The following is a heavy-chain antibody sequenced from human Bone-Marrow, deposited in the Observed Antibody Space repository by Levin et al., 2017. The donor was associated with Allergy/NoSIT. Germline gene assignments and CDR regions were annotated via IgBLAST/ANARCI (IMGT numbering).Heavy chain of an antibody. Sequence: PGGSLRLSCAASEVTSEVTFSTYSMHWVRQAPGKGLEWVSSISRSSTYTYFADSVKGRFTISRDNSKKSLFLQLDSLSPEDTAIYYSARGPPVEMTTVGFGGWFDPWGQGTLVTVSS. CDR1: EVTSEVTFSTYS. CDR3: ARGPPVEMTTVGFGGWFDP. CDR2: ISRSSTYT. V-gene: IGHV3-21*01. D-gene: IGHD5-24*01. J-gene: IGHJ5*02.